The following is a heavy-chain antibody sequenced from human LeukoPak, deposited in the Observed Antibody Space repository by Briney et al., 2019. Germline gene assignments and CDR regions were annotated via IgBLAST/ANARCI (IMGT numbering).Heavy chain of an antibody. CDR3: ARGRPHGNDY. Sequence: GGSLRLSCAASGFTFSSYWMNWVRQAPGKGQVWVSRIASDGSSTTYADSVKGRLSISRDNAKNTLYLQMNSLRVEDTAVYYCARGRPHGNDYWGQGTLVTVSS. CDR1: GFTFSSYW. CDR2: IASDGSST. J-gene: IGHJ4*02. V-gene: IGHV3-74*01. D-gene: IGHD4-23*01.